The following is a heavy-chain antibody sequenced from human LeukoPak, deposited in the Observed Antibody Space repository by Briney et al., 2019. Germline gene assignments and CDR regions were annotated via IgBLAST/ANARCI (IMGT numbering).Heavy chain of an antibody. CDR3: AREMLAAVAAQS. D-gene: IGHD6-19*01. Sequence: NPGGSLRLSCAASGFTFDDYGMNWVRQAPGKGLEWVSSITSSSSYIYYADSVKGRFTISRDNAKNSLYLQMNSLRAEDTAVYYCAREMLAAVAAQSWGQGTLVTVSS. CDR2: ITSSSSYI. J-gene: IGHJ5*02. CDR1: GFTFDDYG. V-gene: IGHV3-21*01.